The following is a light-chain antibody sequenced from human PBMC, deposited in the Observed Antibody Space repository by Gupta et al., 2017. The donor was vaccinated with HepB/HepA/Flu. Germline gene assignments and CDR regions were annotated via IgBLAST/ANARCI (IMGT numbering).Light chain of an antibody. CDR2: AAS. Sequence: VIWMTQSPSLLSASTGDRVTISCRMSQGISSYLAWYQQKPGKAPELLIYAASTSQSGVPATFSGSASGADITLTISFLPSEDFATYYCQRDDSLPWTFGQGTRVEIK. CDR1: QGISSY. CDR3: QRDDSLPWT. J-gene: IGKJ1*01. V-gene: IGKV1D-8*01.